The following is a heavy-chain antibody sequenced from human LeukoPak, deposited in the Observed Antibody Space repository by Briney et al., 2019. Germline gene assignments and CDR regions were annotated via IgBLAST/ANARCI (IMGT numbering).Heavy chain of an antibody. CDR2: INHSGST. D-gene: IGHD6-6*01. J-gene: IGHJ4*02. CDR1: GGSFSGYY. CDR3: ARSAWRVAARPIDY. V-gene: IGHV4-34*01. Sequence: SETLSLTCAVYGGSFSGYYWSWIRQPPGKGLEWIGEINHSGSTNYNPSLKSRVTISVDTSKNQFSLKLSSVTAADTAVYYCARSAWRVAARPIDYWGQGTLVTVSS.